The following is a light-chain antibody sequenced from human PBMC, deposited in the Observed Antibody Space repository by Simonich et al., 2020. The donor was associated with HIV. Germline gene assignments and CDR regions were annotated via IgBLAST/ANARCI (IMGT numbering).Light chain of an antibody. Sequence: DIQMTQSPYSLSASVGDRVTITCRASQSITNYLNWYQQKPGKAPKLLIYAASSLQSGVSSRFSGSGSGTDFTLTISSLQPEDFATYYCQQSYSTPQTFGQGTKVEIK. CDR1: QSITNY. V-gene: IGKV1-39*01. J-gene: IGKJ1*01. CDR2: AAS. CDR3: QQSYSTPQT.